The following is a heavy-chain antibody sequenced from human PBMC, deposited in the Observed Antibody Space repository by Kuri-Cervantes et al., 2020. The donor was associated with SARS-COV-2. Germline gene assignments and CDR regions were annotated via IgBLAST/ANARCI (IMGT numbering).Heavy chain of an antibody. D-gene: IGHD6-19*01. Sequence: GGSLRLSCAASGFTFSSYGMHWVCQAPGKGLEWVAVIRYDGSNKYYADSVKGRFTISRDNSKNTLYLQMNSLRAEDTAVYYCAKDWGAGQWLEYYYYMDVWGKGTTVTVSS. CDR1: GFTFSSYG. CDR3: AKDWGAGQWLEYYYYMDV. CDR2: IRYDGSNK. V-gene: IGHV3-30*02. J-gene: IGHJ6*03.